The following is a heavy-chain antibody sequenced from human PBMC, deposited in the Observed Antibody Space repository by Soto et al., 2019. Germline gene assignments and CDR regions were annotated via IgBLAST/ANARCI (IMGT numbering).Heavy chain of an antibody. CDR2: ISGAGHTI. J-gene: IGHJ5*02. V-gene: IGHV3-48*02. Sequence: EVQLVESGGGLVQPGGSLRLSCAASGYTFTGYGMNWVRQAPGKGLEWISYISGAGHTIYYADSVKGRVTVSRDSATNSGYLQGSSLRDDDTAIYYGAREMSGWTGTGWFDPWGQGTLVTVTS. CDR1: GYTFTGYG. CDR3: AREMSGWTGTGWFDP. D-gene: IGHD3-10*01.